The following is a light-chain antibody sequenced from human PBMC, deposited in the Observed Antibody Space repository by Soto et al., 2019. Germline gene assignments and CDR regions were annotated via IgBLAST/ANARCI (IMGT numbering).Light chain of an antibody. Sequence: EIVLTQSPGTLSLSPGERATLSCRASQTVSSSYLAWYQQKPGQAPRLLIYVASNRATGIPARFGGSGSGADFTLTISRLEPEDFAVYYCQQYGSSPRTFGQGTKVEI. V-gene: IGKV3-20*01. CDR2: VAS. CDR1: QTVSSSY. CDR3: QQYGSSPRT. J-gene: IGKJ1*01.